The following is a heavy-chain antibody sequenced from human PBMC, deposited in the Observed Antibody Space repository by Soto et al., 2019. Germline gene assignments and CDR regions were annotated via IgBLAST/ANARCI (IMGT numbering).Heavy chain of an antibody. Sequence: SLRLSCTASGFTFGDYAMSWFRQAPGKGLEWVGFIRSKAYGGTTEYAASVKGRFTISRDDSKSIAYLQMNSLKTEDTAVYYCTRASRHSSGEGDAFDIWGQGSMVTVSS. D-gene: IGHD6-19*01. CDR2: IRSKAYGGTT. CDR1: GFTFGDYA. J-gene: IGHJ3*02. CDR3: TRASRHSSGEGDAFDI. V-gene: IGHV3-49*03.